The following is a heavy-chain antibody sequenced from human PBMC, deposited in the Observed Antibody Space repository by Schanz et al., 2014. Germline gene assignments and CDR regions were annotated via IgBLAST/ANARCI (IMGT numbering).Heavy chain of an antibody. V-gene: IGHV3-33*01. CDR2: IWNNGVTK. D-gene: IGHD4-17*01. J-gene: IGHJ4*02. CDR3: ARPRFDFGEVDY. CDR1: GFSLNTYG. Sequence: QAQLMESGGGVVQPGTSLILSCSVSGFSLNTYGIHWFRQPAGKGLEWVAVIWNNGVTKYYADSVRGQFTISRDRFQNTLYLRMISLRAEDTAVYYCARPRFDFGEVDYWGQGTLGTVSS.